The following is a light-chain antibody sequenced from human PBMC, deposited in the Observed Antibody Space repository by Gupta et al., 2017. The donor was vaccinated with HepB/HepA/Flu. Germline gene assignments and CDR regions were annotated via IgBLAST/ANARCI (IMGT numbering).Light chain of an antibody. CDR1: SSDVGGYNY. Sequence: QSALTQPASVSGSPGQAITISWTGTSSDVGGYNYVSWYQQHPGKAPKLMIYDVSTRPSGVSNRFSGSKSGNTASLTISGLQAEDEADYYCSSYTSSSTRVFGTGTKVTVL. CDR2: DVS. J-gene: IGLJ1*01. CDR3: SSYTSSSTRV. V-gene: IGLV2-14*03.